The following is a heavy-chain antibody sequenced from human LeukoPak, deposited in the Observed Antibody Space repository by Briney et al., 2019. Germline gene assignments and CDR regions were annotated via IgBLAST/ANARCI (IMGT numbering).Heavy chain of an antibody. CDR3: TRHGRSSSYPYGYYYYMDV. D-gene: IGHD6-6*01. CDR2: IRSKANSYAT. J-gene: IGHJ6*03. CDR1: GFTFSGSA. V-gene: IGHV3-73*01. Sequence: PGGSLRLSCAASGFTFSGSAMHWVRQASGKGLEWVGRIRSKANSYATAYAASAKGRFTISRDDSKNTAYLQMNSLKTEDTAVYYCTRHGRSSSYPYGYYYYMDVWGKGTTVTVSS.